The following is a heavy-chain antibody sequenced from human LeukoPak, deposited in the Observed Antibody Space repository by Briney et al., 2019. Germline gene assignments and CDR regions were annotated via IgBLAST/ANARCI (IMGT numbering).Heavy chain of an antibody. D-gene: IGHD3-10*01. CDR3: ARDKLLWFGELTKYNWFDP. J-gene: IGHJ5*02. Sequence: GGSLRLSCAASGFTSSSYGMHWVRQAPGKGLEWVAVIWYDGSNKYYADSVKGRFTISRDNSKNTLYLQMNSLRAEDTAVYYCARDKLLWFGELTKYNWFDPWGQGTLVTVSS. CDR2: IWYDGSNK. CDR1: GFTSSSYG. V-gene: IGHV3-33*01.